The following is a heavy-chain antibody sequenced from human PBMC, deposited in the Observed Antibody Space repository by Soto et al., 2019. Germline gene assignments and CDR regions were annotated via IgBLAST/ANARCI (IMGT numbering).Heavy chain of an antibody. CDR2: IKTTTDGGTT. CDR3: TTEIHVYRYFDY. D-gene: IGHD3-10*02. V-gene: IGHV3-15*01. J-gene: IGHJ4*02. CDR1: GFTFSNAW. Sequence: GGSLRLSCAASGFTFSNAWLSWVRQAPGKGLEWVGHIKTTTDGGTTDYAAPVKGRFTISRDDSQNTLYLQMDSLNTEDTAVYFCTTEIHVYRYFDYWGQGTLVTVPS.